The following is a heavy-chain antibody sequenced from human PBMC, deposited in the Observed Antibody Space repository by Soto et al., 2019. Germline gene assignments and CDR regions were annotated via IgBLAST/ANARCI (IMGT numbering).Heavy chain of an antibody. CDR1: GYTFISHY. CDR2: INPGGGST. CDR3: ARAYSGSNSHDY. D-gene: IGHD6-6*01. V-gene: IGHV1-46*01. Sequence: ASVKVSCKASGYTFISHYMHWVRQAPGQGLEWMGIINPGGGSTSYAQKFQDRVTMSRDSSTTTVYMELSSLRSEDTAVYYCARAYSGSNSHDYWGQGTLVTVSS. J-gene: IGHJ4*02.